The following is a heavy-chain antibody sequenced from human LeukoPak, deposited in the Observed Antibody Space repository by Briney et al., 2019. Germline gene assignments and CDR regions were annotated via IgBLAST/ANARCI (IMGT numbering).Heavy chain of an antibody. V-gene: IGHV4-34*01. D-gene: IGHD2-15*01. CDR2: INHSGST. J-gene: IGHJ5*02. CDR3: ARGRIKYCSGGSCYSGSGWFDP. Sequence: SETLSLTCAVYGGSFSGYYWSWIRQPPGKGLEWIGEINHSGSTNYNPSLKSRVTISVDTSKNQFSLKLSSVAAADTAVYYCARGRIKYCSGGSCYSGSGWFDPWGQGTLVTVSS. CDR1: GGSFSGYY.